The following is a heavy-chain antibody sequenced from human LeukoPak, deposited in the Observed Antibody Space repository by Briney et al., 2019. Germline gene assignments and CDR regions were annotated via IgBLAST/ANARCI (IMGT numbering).Heavy chain of an antibody. V-gene: IGHV3-33*01. Sequence: GGSLRLSCAASGFTFSSYGMHWVRQAPGKGLEWVAVIWYDGSNKYYADSVKGRFTISRDNSKNTLYLQMNSLRAEDTAVYYCAISTLGYSYAQDYWGQGTLVTVSS. CDR1: GFTFSSYG. D-gene: IGHD5-18*01. J-gene: IGHJ4*02. CDR2: IWYDGSNK. CDR3: AISTLGYSYAQDY.